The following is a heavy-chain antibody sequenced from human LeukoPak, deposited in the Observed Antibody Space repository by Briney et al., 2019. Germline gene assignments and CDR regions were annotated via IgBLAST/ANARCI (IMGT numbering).Heavy chain of an antibody. CDR1: GFSFSGSA. D-gene: IGHD2-21*01. CDR3: TPVVGDVVFTNAY. J-gene: IGHJ4*02. Sequence: GGSLRLSCAASGFSFSGSAMHWVRQASGKGLEWVGRIRSKPHNYATAYAASVKGRFTLSKDDSENTAFLQMNSLRTEDTAVYYCTPVVGDVVFTNAYWGQGTLVTVSS. V-gene: IGHV3-73*01. CDR2: IRSKPHNYAT.